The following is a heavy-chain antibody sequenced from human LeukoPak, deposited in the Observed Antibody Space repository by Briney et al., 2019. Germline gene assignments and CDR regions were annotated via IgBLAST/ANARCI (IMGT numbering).Heavy chain of an antibody. Sequence: SETLSLTCTVSGGSISSYYWGWIRQPPGKGLEWIGSIYYSGSTYYNPSLKSRVTISVDTSKNQFSLKLSSVTAADTAVYYCARHQTYYYDSSGQIGYWGQGTLVTVSS. CDR1: GGSISSYY. CDR3: ARHQTYYYDSSGQIGY. D-gene: IGHD3-22*01. V-gene: IGHV4-39*01. CDR2: IYYSGST. J-gene: IGHJ4*02.